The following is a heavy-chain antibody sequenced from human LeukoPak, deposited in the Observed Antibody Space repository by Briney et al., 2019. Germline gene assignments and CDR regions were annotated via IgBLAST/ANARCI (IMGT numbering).Heavy chain of an antibody. CDR2: IRYDGSNK. CDR3: ARDLGGGWLQFVSHSDDAFDI. J-gene: IGHJ3*02. Sequence: GGSLRLSCAASGFTFSSYGMHWVRQAPGKGLEWVAFIRYDGSNKYYADSVKGRFTISRDNSKNTLYLQMNSLRAEDTAVYYCARDLGGGWLQFVSHSDDAFDIWGQGTMVTVSS. CDR1: GFTFSSYG. D-gene: IGHD5-24*01. V-gene: IGHV3-30*02.